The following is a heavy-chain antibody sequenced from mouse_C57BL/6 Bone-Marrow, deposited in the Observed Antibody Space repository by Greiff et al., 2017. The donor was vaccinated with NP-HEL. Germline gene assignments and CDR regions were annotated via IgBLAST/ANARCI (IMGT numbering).Heavy chain of an antibody. CDR2: IDPENGDT. D-gene: IGHD1-1*02. Sequence: EVKLQESGAELVRPGASVKLSCTASGFNIKDDYMHWVKQRPEQGLEWIGWIDPENGDTEYASKFQGKATITADTSSNTAYLQLSSLTSEDTAVYYCTIFYGYYAMDYWGQGTSVTVSS. CDR3: TIFYGYYAMDY. CDR1: GFNIKDDY. V-gene: IGHV14-4*01. J-gene: IGHJ4*01.